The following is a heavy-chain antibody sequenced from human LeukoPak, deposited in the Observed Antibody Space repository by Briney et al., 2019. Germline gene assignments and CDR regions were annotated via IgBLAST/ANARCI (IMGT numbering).Heavy chain of an antibody. D-gene: IGHD1/OR15-1a*01. CDR1: GYTFTGYY. V-gene: IGHV1-2*06. CDR3: ARAIDDGYGTCFDY. Sequence: ASVKVSFKASGYTFTGYYMHWVRQAPGQGLEWMGRINPNSGGTNYAQKFQGRVTMTRDTSISTAYMELSGLRSDDTAVYYCARAIDDGYGTCFDYWGQGTLVTVSS. CDR2: INPNSGGT. J-gene: IGHJ4*02.